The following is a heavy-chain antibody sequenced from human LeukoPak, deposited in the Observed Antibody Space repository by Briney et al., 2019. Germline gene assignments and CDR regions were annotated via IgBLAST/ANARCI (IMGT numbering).Heavy chain of an antibody. Sequence: GGSLRLSCAASGFTVSSNYMSWVRQAPGKGLEWVSVIYSGGSTYYADSVKGRFTISRDNSKNTLYLQMNSLRAEDTAAYYCARDTGYSYGYVDYYYGMDVWGQGTTVTVSS. CDR3: ARDTGYSYGYVDYYYGMDV. J-gene: IGHJ6*02. CDR2: IYSGGST. CDR1: GFTVSSNY. D-gene: IGHD5-18*01. V-gene: IGHV3-66*01.